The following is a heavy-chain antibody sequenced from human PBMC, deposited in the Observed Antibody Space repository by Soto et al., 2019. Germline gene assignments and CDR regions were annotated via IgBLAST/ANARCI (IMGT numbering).Heavy chain of an antibody. Sequence: QAQLEQSGGEVKKPGSSVKVSCKASRVAFSKFIVTWVRQAPGLGLEWVGGIIPIFGTANYAQKFQGRVTITADESTSTSYKEVNNLRSEDTAVDYGAKVRYSSPMGYYYGMDVWGQGTTVTVSS. CDR1: RVAFSKFI. D-gene: IGHD6-19*01. CDR3: AKVRYSSPMGYYYGMDV. V-gene: IGHV1-69*01. CDR2: IIPIFGTA. J-gene: IGHJ6*02.